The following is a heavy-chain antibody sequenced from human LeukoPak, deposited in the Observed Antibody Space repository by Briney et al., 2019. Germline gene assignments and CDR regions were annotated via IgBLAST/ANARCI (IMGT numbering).Heavy chain of an antibody. CDR2: IKSNTDGGTT. D-gene: IGHD3-10*01. CDR3: TKPNYYGSGRPTYYYYGMDV. CDR1: GFTFSNAW. V-gene: IGHV3-15*01. Sequence: GGSLRLSCAASGFTFSNAWMSSVRQAPGKGLEWVGRIKSNTDGGTTDYAAPVKGRFTISRDASKNTLYLQMNSLKTEDTAVYYCTKPNYYGSGRPTYYYYGMDVWGQGTTVTVSS. J-gene: IGHJ6*02.